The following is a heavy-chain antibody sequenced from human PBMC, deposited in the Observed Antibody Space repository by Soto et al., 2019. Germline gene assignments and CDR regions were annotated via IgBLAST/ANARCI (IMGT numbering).Heavy chain of an antibody. CDR3: ARDQSITGTTWRPYGMDV. J-gene: IGHJ6*02. V-gene: IGHV4-4*02. CDR2: IYHSGST. D-gene: IGHD1-20*01. Sequence: SETLSLTCAVSGGSISSSNWWSWVRQPPGKGLEWIGEIYHSGSTNYNPSLKSRVTISVDKSKNQFSLKLSSVTAADTAVYYCARDQSITGTTWRPYGMDVWGQGTTVTVSS. CDR1: GGSISSSNW.